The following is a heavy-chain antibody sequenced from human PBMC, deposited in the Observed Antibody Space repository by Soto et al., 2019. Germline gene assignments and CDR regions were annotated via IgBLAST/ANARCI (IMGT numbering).Heavy chain of an antibody. CDR1: GGSVSGYY. D-gene: IGHD3-22*01. Sequence: SETLSLTGTVSGGSVSGYYWSWIRQSPGKGLEWLGYIFYRGTTKYSPSVKGRVTISVDTSRNQFSLNLSSVTAADTAVYYCTRHAIIPKLQYGMDVWGQGTMVTVSS. CDR3: TRHAIIPKLQYGMDV. J-gene: IGHJ6*02. CDR2: IFYRGTT. V-gene: IGHV4-59*02.